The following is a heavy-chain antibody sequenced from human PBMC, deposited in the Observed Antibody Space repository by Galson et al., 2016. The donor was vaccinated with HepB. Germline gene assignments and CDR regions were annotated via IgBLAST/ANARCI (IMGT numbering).Heavy chain of an antibody. CDR3: ERGRLPTSYRGLDY. J-gene: IGHJ4*02. CDR1: GFTYSTYW. Sequence: SLRLSCATSGFTYSTYWMHWVRQTPGKGLVWVSLINSDGSDTIYADSVKGRFTISRDNAKNTLYLQMNSLRVEDTAVYYGERGRLPTSYRGLDYWGQGTLVTVSA. CDR2: INSDGSDT. V-gene: IGHV3-74*01. D-gene: IGHD2-15*01.